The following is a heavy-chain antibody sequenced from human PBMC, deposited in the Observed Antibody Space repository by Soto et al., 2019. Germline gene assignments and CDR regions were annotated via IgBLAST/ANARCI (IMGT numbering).Heavy chain of an antibody. CDR3: ARGLKGYYGSDY. CDR2: IKGDESST. D-gene: IGHD3-10*01. V-gene: IGHV3-74*01. CDR1: GFTFSSYW. Sequence: EVQLVESWGGLVQPGGSLRLSCAASGFTFSSYWMHGVRQAPGKGLVWVSRIKGDESSTSYADSVKGRFTISRANDRDTLYLQMDRLRAEGTAVYYCARGLKGYYGSDYWGQGTLVTVSS. J-gene: IGHJ4*01.